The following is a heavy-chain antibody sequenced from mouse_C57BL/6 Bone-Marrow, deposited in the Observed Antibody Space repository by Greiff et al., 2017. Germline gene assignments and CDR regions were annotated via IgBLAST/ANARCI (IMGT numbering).Heavy chain of an antibody. J-gene: IGHJ2*01. CDR3: ARDYYGSSGFDY. D-gene: IGHD1-1*01. CDR1: GFSLTSYG. Sequence: QVQLKESGPGLVQPSQSLSITCTVSGFSLTSYGVHWVRQSPGKGLEWLGVLWSGGSTDYNAAFISRLSISKDNSKSQVFFKMNSLQADDTAIYYCARDYYGSSGFDYWGQGTTLTVSS. V-gene: IGHV2-2*01. CDR2: LWSGGST.